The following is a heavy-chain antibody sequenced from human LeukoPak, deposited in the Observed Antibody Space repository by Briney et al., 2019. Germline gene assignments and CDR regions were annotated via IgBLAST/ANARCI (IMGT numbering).Heavy chain of an antibody. D-gene: IGHD1-26*01. CDR3: AKDMGSGSYHALDY. CDR2: ISWNSGSI. Sequence: GGSLRLSCAASGFTFDDYAMHWVRQAPGKGLEWVSGISWNSGSIGYADSVKGRFTISRDNAKNSLYLQMNSLRAEDTALYYCAKDMGSGSYHALDYWGQGTLVTVSS. J-gene: IGHJ4*02. CDR1: GFTFDDYA. V-gene: IGHV3-9*01.